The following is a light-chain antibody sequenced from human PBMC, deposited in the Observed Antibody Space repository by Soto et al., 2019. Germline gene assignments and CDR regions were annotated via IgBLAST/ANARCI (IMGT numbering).Light chain of an antibody. CDR3: SSYTTSSALV. CDR2: NVS. J-gene: IGLJ2*01. CDR1: SSDVGGYNY. Sequence: QSALTQPASVSGSPGQSITISCTGTSSDVGGYNYVSWYRQYPGKAPKLMIYNVSNRPPGVSNRFSGSKSGNTASLSISGLQTEDEDDYYCSSYTTSSALVFGGGTKLTVL. V-gene: IGLV2-14*03.